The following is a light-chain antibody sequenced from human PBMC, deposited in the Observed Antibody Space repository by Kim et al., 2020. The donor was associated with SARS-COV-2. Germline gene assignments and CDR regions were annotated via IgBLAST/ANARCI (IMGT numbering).Light chain of an antibody. CDR3: NSRDTSGNHLV. CDR1: SLRTYY. V-gene: IGLV3-19*01. CDR2: GKN. Sequence: ALGKTVRITCQGDSLRTYYASWYQQKPGQAPVLVIYGKNNRPSGIPDRFSGSSSGNTASLTITGAQAEDEADYYGNSRDTSGNHLVFGGGTQLTVL. J-gene: IGLJ2*01.